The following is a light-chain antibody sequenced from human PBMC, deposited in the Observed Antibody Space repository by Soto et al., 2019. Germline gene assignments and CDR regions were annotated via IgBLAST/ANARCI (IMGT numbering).Light chain of an antibody. CDR3: SSYTSSSTYG. J-gene: IGLJ1*01. V-gene: IGLV2-14*01. CDR2: EVS. CDR1: SSDVGGYNY. Sequence: QSALTQPRSVSGSPGQSVTISCTGTSSDVGGYNYVSWYQQHPGKAPKLMIYEVSNRPSGVSNRFSGSKSGNTASLTISGLQAEDEADYYCSSYTSSSTYGFGTGTKLTVL.